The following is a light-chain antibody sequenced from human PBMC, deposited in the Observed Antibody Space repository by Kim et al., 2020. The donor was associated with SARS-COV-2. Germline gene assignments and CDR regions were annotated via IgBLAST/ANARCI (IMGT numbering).Light chain of an antibody. Sequence: EIVLTQSPGTLSLSPGERATLSCRASQTISSSFLAWFQQKPGQAPRLLIYGASIRATGIPERFSGSGSGTDFTLTISRLEPEDFGVYYCQQSGGSPSWTFGQGTKVDIK. CDR1: QTISSSF. V-gene: IGKV3-20*01. J-gene: IGKJ1*01. CDR3: QQSGGSPSWT. CDR2: GAS.